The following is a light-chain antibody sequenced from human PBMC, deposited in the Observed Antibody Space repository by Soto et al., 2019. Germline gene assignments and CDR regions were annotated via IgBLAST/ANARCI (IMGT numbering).Light chain of an antibody. CDR1: SSDVGGYNY. Sequence: QSVLTQPASVSGSPGQSITISCTGTSSDVGGYNYVSWYQQHPGKAPKLMIYDVSNRPSGVSNRFSGSKSGNTASLTISGLQAEVEADYYCSSYTSSSTVFGTGTKLTVL. V-gene: IGLV2-14*01. CDR3: SSYTSSSTV. J-gene: IGLJ1*01. CDR2: DVS.